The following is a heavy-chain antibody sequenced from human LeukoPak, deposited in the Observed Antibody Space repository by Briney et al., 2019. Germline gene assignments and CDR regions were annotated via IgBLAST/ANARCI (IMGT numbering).Heavy chain of an antibody. V-gene: IGHV4-31*03. CDR3: AQQPQWLDNAFDI. CDR1: GGSISSGGYY. Sequence: SETLSLTCTVSGGSISSGGYYWSWLRQHPGMGLEWIGYIYYSGSTYYNPSLKSRVTISVDTSKNQFSLKLSSVTAADTAVYYCAQQPQWLDNAFDIWGQGTMVTVSS. CDR2: IYYSGST. D-gene: IGHD6-19*01. J-gene: IGHJ3*02.